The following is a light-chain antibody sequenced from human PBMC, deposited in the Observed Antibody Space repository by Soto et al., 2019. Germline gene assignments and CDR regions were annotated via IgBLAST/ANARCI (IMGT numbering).Light chain of an antibody. CDR2: SNH. J-gene: IGLJ1*01. CDR3: AAWDDSLNGHV. V-gene: IGLV1-44*01. CDR1: SSNIGSNS. Sequence: QPVLTQPPSASGTPGQRVTISCSGSSSNIGSNSVNWYQQLPGTAPKLLIYSNHQRPSGVPDRFSGSKSGTSASLAISGLHSEDEADYYCAAWDDSLNGHVFGTGTKLTVL.